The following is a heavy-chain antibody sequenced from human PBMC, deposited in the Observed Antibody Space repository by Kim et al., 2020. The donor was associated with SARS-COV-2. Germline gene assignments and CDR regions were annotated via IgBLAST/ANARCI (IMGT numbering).Heavy chain of an antibody. J-gene: IGHJ4*02. V-gene: IGHV3-21*06. CDR3: ATRLVGAPLDY. Sequence: GGSLRLSCAASGFSFSAYSMNWVRQAPGKGLEWVSSISHDSSYIFYAASVEGRFTISRDNAKSSLFLQMNSLRGEDTAVYYCATRLVGAPLDYWGQGALVTVSS. CDR1: GFSFSAYS. CDR2: ISHDSSYI. D-gene: IGHD2-2*01.